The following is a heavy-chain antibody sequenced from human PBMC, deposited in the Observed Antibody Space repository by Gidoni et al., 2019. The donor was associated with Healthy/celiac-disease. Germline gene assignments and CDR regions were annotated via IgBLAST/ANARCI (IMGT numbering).Heavy chain of an antibody. J-gene: IGHJ6*03. CDR1: GGSISSYY. V-gene: IGHV4-59*01. Sequence: QVQLQESGPGLVKPSETLSLTCTVSGGSISSYYWSWIRQPPGKGLEWIGYIYYSGSTNYNPSLKSRVTISVDTSKNQFSLKLSSVTAADTAVYYCARASSYDILTGYYYYYYYMDVWGKGTTVTVSS. CDR2: IYYSGST. CDR3: ARASSYDILTGYYYYYYYMDV. D-gene: IGHD3-9*01.